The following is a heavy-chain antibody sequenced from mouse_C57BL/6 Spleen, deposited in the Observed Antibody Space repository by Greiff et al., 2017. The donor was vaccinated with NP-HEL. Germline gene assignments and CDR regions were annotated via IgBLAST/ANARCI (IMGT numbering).Heavy chain of an antibody. CDR1: GFTFSDYY. D-gene: IGHD3-2*02. J-gene: IGHJ4*01. V-gene: IGHV5-16*01. Sequence: EVQLVESEGGLVQPGSSMKLSCTASGFTFSDYYMAWVRQVPEKGLEWVANINYDGSSTYYLDSLKSRFIISRDNAKNILYLQMSSLKSEDTATYYCARERGAAQATFYAMDYWGQGTSVTVSS. CDR2: INYDGSST. CDR3: ARERGAAQATFYAMDY.